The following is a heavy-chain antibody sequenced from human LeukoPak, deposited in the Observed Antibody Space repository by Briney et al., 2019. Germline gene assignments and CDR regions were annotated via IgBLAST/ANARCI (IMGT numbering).Heavy chain of an antibody. CDR2: IYYSGST. CDR3: AREERHYYDSFDY. CDR1: GGSISSYY. Sequence: SETLSLTCTVSGGSISSYYWSWIRQPPGKGLEWIGYIYYSGSTNYNPSLKSRVTISVDTSKNQFSLKLSSVTAADTAVYYCAREERHYYDSFDYWGQGTLVTVSS. V-gene: IGHV4-59*01. D-gene: IGHD3-22*01. J-gene: IGHJ4*02.